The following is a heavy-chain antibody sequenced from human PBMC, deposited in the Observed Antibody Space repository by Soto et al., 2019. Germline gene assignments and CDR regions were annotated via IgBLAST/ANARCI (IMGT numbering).Heavy chain of an antibody. Sequence: QVQLVQSGAEVKKPGSSVKVSCKASGGTFSRYSITWVRQAPGHGLEWIGRIIPIFGIPTYAQKFQGRVTMTAEESTSTAYMELSSLRSDDTAVYYCAREDRDRETGLVPAAIDGMDVWGQGTTVPVSS. V-gene: IGHV1-69*08. D-gene: IGHD2-2*01. CDR2: IIPIFGIP. CDR3: AREDRDRETGLVPAAIDGMDV. J-gene: IGHJ6*02. CDR1: GGTFSRYS.